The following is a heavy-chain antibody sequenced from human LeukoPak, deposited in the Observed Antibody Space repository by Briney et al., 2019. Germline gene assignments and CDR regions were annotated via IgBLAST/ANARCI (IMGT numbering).Heavy chain of an antibody. CDR2: IIPIFGTA. D-gene: IGHD2-2*01. CDR1: GGTFSSYA. V-gene: IGHV1-69*13. J-gene: IGHJ5*02. Sequence: GASVKASCKASGGTFSSYAISWVRQAPGQGLEWMGGIIPIFGTANYAQKFQGRVTITADESTSTAYMELSSLRSEDTAVYYCARESPAAAEFDPWGQGTLVTVSS. CDR3: ARESPAAAEFDP.